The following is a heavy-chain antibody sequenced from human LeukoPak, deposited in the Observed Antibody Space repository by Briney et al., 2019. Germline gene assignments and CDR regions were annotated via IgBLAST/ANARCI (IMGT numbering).Heavy chain of an antibody. Sequence: SETLSLTCNVSGDSIDTYYWSWIRQPAGKGLEWIERIYSGGHAKYNPSLKSRVTMSVDRSQNHFSLHLTSVTAADTAIYYCAKDEIYYYDNDDQNPGAFDVWGQGLIVTVS. V-gene: IGHV4-4*07. CDR2: IYSGGHA. J-gene: IGHJ3*01. CDR3: AKDEIYYYDNDDQNPGAFDV. D-gene: IGHD3-22*01. CDR1: GDSIDTYY.